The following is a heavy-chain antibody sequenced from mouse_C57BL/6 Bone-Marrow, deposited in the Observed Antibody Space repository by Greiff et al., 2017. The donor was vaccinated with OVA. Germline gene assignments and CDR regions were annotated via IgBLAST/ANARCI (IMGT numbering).Heavy chain of an antibody. J-gene: IGHJ4*01. CDR3: ARDDSTCLYYAVDY. Sequence: QVQLQQPGAELVMPGASVKLSCKASGYTFTSYWMHWVKQRPGQGLEWIGEIDPSDCYTNYNQKFKGKFTLTVDKSSSAAYMQLSSLTSKDSTVYYCARDDSTCLYYAVDYWGQGTSVTVSS. D-gene: IGHD5-1*01. V-gene: IGHV1-69*01. CDR2: IDPSDCYT. CDR1: GYTFTSYW.